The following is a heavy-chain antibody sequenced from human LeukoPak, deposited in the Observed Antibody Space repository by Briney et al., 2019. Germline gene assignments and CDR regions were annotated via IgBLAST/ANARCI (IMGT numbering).Heavy chain of an antibody. CDR3: ARDVDTAMEDNWFDP. J-gene: IGHJ5*02. Sequence: PSETLSLTCTVSGGSISSGSDYWSWIRQPAGKGLEWIGRIYSSGSTNYNPSLKSRVTISVDTSKNQFSLKVSSVTAADTAVYYCARDVDTAMEDNWFDPWGQGTLVTVSS. D-gene: IGHD5-18*01. V-gene: IGHV4-61*02. CDR2: IYSSGST. CDR1: GGSISSGSDY.